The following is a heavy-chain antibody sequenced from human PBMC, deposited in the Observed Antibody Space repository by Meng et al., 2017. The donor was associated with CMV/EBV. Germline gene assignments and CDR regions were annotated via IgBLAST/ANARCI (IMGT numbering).Heavy chain of an antibody. J-gene: IGHJ6*02. Sequence: SDTLSLTFTVPGGSISSGDYYWSWIRQPPGKGLEWIGYIYYIGSTYYNPSLKSRVTISVDTSKNQFSLKLSSVTAADTAVYYCARGPMVRGVIGYYYYDMDVWGQGTTVTVSS. CDR2: IYYIGST. D-gene: IGHD3-10*01. V-gene: IGHV4-30-4*02. CDR1: GGSISSGDYY. CDR3: ARGPMVRGVIGYYYYDMDV.